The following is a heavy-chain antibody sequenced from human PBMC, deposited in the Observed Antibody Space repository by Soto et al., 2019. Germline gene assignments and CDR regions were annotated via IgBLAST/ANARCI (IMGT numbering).Heavy chain of an antibody. J-gene: IGHJ5*02. CDR1: GFTFSNYA. CDR2: IHGSGAGT. D-gene: IGHD6-19*01. CDR3: AKDAVARNGGWDWFDP. Sequence: EVPLLESGGGLVQPGGSLRLSCAASGFTFSNYAMSWVRPAPGKGLEWVSSIHGSGAGTYYADSVKGLFTDSSDDSKETLYHQMRSLTVDDTALYYCAKDAVARNGGWDWFDPWGQGTLVTVAS. V-gene: IGHV3-23*01.